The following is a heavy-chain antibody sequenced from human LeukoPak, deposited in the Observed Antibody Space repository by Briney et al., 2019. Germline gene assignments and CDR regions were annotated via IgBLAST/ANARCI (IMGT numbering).Heavy chain of an antibody. V-gene: IGHV4-34*01. CDR2: ISHSGDT. CDR3: ARVPSGYSYFDY. D-gene: IGHD5-18*01. J-gene: IGHJ4*02. CDR1: GDSFRGYY. Sequence: SEILSLTCGVSGDSFRGYYWTWVRQSPGKGLEWIGHISHSGDTNYNPSLKSRVTISVDTSKNQFSLKLSSVTAADTAVYYCARVPSGYSYFDYWGQGTLVTVSS.